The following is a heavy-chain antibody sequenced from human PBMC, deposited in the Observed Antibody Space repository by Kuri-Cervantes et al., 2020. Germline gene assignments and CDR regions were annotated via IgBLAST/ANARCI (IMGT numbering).Heavy chain of an antibody. CDR3: ARDGIYGDYYYYGMDV. Sequence: GESLKISCAASGFTFSTYWMSWVRQAPGKGLEWVANINQDGSETYYVDSLKGRFTISRDNAKNSLYQQMNSLRAEDTAVYYCARDGIYGDYYYYGMDVWGQGTTVTVSS. J-gene: IGHJ6*02. V-gene: IGHV3-7*01. CDR1: GFTFSTYW. CDR2: INQDGSET. D-gene: IGHD4-17*01.